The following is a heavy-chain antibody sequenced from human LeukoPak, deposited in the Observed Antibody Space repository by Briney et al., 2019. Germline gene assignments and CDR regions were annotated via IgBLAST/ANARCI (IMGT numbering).Heavy chain of an antibody. CDR3: ARARITLVRGPDVINYYFDY. CDR1: GGTFSSYA. CDR2: IIPIFGTA. V-gene: IGHV1-69*01. D-gene: IGHD3-10*01. Sequence: GSSVKVSCKASGGTFSSYAISWVRQAPGQGLEWMGGIIPIFGTANYAQKFQGRVTITADESTSTAYMELSSLRAEDTAVYYCARARITLVRGPDVINYYFDYWGQGTLVTVSS. J-gene: IGHJ4*02.